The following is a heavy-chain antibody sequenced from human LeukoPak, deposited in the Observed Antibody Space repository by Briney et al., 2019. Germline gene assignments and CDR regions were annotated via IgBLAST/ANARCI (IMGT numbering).Heavy chain of an antibody. Sequence: SETLSLTCTVSGYSISTGYYWGWIRQPPGKGLEWIGSIYHSGSTYYNPSLKSRVTISVDTSKNQFSLKLRSVTAADTAVYYCARVHSGSGPDHWAQGTLVTVSS. CDR3: ARVHSGSGPDH. V-gene: IGHV4-38-2*02. J-gene: IGHJ4*02. CDR2: IYHSGST. D-gene: IGHD3-3*02. CDR1: GYSISTGYY.